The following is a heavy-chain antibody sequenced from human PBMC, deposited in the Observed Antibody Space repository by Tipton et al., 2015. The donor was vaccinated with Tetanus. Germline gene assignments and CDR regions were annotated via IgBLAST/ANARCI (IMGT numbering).Heavy chain of an antibody. D-gene: IGHD3-22*01. Sequence: LRLSCAVYGGSFTDYSWSWIRQPPGQGLEWIGEVNQAGNTDYIPSLKGRVTMSPDTSKSQLSLNLSSVTAADTAVYYCARGPRTRIYDSSGYSFRYFYGMDVWGLGATVTVSS. CDR2: VNQAGNT. J-gene: IGHJ6*02. CDR1: GGSFTDYS. CDR3: ARGPRTRIYDSSGYSFRYFYGMDV. V-gene: IGHV4-34*01.